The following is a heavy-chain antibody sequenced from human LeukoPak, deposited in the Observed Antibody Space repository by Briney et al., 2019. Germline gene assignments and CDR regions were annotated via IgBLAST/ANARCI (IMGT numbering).Heavy chain of an antibody. V-gene: IGHV3-7*01. J-gene: IGHJ4*02. CDR2: IREDGSQK. CDR1: GFTFSSYG. D-gene: IGHD2-8*01. Sequence: GGSLRLSCAASGFTFSSYGMSWVRQAPGKGLEWVASIREDGSQKTSVDSVRGRFTISRDNAKNSVYLQMDSLRAEGTAVYYCARGPTNGQALDYWGQGTLVSVSS. CDR3: ARGPTNGQALDY.